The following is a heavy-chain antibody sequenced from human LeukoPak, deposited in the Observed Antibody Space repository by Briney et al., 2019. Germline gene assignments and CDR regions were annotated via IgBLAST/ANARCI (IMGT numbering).Heavy chain of an antibody. CDR3: ARRGSDYGMDV. CDR1: GGSISSYY. CDR2: IYYSGST. Sequence: SETLSLTCTVSGGSISSYYWSWIRQPPGKGLEWIGYIYYSGSTNYNPSLKSRVAISLDTSKNQFSLNLSSVTAADTALYYCARRGSDYGMDVWGQGTTVTVSS. J-gene: IGHJ6*02. D-gene: IGHD2-15*01. V-gene: IGHV4-59*08.